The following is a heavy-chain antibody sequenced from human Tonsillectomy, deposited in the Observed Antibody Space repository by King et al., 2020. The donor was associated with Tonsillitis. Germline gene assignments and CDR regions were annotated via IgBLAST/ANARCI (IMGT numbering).Heavy chain of an antibody. J-gene: IGHJ5*01. CDR1: GGTFSNYV. D-gene: IGHD2-15*01. Sequence: VQLVESGAEVKKPGSSVKVSCKAPGGTFSNYVINWVRQAPGQGLEWMGMIIPLFGTTNYAQNFQGRVTMTADESTSTAYMELGSLRSEDTAVYYCARDGDYSLDSWGQGTLVTVSS. V-gene: IGHV1-69*18. CDR3: ARDGDYSLDS. CDR2: IIPLFGTT.